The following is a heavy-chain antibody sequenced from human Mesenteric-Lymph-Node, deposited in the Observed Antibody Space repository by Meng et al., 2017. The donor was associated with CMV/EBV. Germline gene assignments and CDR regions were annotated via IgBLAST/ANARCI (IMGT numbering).Heavy chain of an antibody. V-gene: IGHV3-21*01. CDR1: GFTFNSYS. Sequence: GESLKISCAASGFTFNSYSMTWVRQAPGKGLEWVSSISSASVYAYYADSVKGRFTISRDNAKNSLYLQMSSLRAEDTALYYCARDRDSTGYFFYYFDYWGQGALVTVSS. CDR3: ARDRDSTGYFFYYFDY. D-gene: IGHD3-22*01. J-gene: IGHJ4*02. CDR2: ISSASVYA.